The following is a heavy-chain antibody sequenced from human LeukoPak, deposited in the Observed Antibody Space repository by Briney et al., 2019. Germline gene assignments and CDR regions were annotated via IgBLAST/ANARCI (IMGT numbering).Heavy chain of an antibody. Sequence: HPGGSLRLSCAASGFTFSSYWMHWVRQAPGKGLVWVSRINTDGSSTSYADSVKGRFTISRDNAKNTLYLQMNSLRAEDTAVYYCARVPFIAARKGWWYFDLWGRGTLVTVSS. V-gene: IGHV3-74*01. CDR1: GFTFSSYW. D-gene: IGHD6-6*01. CDR2: INTDGSST. J-gene: IGHJ2*01. CDR3: ARVPFIAARKGWWYFDL.